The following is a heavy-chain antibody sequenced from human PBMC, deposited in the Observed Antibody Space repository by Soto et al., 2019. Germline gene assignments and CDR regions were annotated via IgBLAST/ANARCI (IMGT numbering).Heavy chain of an antibody. Sequence: ASVKVSCKASGYTFTGYYMHWVRQAPGQELEWMGWINPNSGGTNYAQKFQGRVTMTRDTSISTAYMELSRLRSDDTAVYYCARSGSSWVVGAFDIWGQGTMVTVSS. D-gene: IGHD6-13*01. V-gene: IGHV1-2*02. CDR1: GYTFTGYY. CDR2: INPNSGGT. CDR3: ARSGSSWVVGAFDI. J-gene: IGHJ3*02.